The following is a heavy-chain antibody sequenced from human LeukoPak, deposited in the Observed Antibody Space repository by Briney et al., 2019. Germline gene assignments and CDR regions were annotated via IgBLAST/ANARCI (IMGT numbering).Heavy chain of an antibody. CDR2: INHSGST. Sequence: KTGGSLRLSCVASGFTFSNAWMHWVRQAPGKGLEWIGEINHSGSTNYNPSLKSRVTISVDTSKNQFSLKLSSVTAADTAVYYCARVHPFYYYYGMDVWGQGTTVTVSS. CDR1: GFTFSNAW. J-gene: IGHJ6*02. CDR3: ARVHPFYYYYGMDV. V-gene: IGHV4-34*01.